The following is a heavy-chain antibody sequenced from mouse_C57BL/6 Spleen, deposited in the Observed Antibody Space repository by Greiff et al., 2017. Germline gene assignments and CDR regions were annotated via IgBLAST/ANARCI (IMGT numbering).Heavy chain of an antibody. CDR1: GFTFSSYA. D-gene: IGHD1-2*01. Sequence: EVQLVESGGGLVKPGGSLKLSCAASGFTFSSYAMSWVRQTPEKRLEWVATISDGGSYTYYPDNVKGRFTISRDNAKNNLYLQMSHLKSEDTAMYYCARDNTTAILDYWGKGTTLTVSS. V-gene: IGHV5-4*01. CDR2: ISDGGSYT. CDR3: ARDNTTAILDY. J-gene: IGHJ2*01.